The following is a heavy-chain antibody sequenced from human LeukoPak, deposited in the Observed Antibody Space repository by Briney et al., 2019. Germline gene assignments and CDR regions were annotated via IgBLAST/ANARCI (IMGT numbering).Heavy chain of an antibody. J-gene: IGHJ4*02. V-gene: IGHV4-39*01. Sequence: SETLSLTCTVSGGALSSSKFYWGWVRQPPGKGLEWIGHFFYGANTYYNPSLKSRVTISVDTSKNQFSLKLSSVTAADTAVYYCARHVRGYSYGPFDYWGQGTLVTVSS. D-gene: IGHD5-18*01. CDR1: GGALSSSKFY. CDR3: ARHVRGYSYGPFDY. CDR2: FFYGANT.